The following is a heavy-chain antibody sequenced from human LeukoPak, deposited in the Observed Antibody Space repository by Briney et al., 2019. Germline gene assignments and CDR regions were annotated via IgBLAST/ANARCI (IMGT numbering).Heavy chain of an antibody. J-gene: IGHJ4*02. D-gene: IGHD1-26*01. CDR3: ARYSGDYYSFHY. Sequence: PGGSLRLSCAASKFTFSNYAIHWVRQAPGKGLEWVANIKDDGSGKYYVDSVKGRLTISRDNAEKTLYLQMNSLRAEDTAVYYCARYSGDYYSFHYWGRGTLVTVSS. V-gene: IGHV3-7*05. CDR2: IKDDGSGK. CDR1: KFTFSNYA.